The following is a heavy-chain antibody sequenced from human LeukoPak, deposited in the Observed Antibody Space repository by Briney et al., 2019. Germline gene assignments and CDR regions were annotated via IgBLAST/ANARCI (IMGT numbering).Heavy chain of an antibody. CDR2: IRPYNGDT. V-gene: IGHV1-2*02. CDR1: GYIFTDHIHYY. CDR3: ERVSTGWNFEY. Sequence: ASVKVSCKASGYIFTDHIHYYIHWVRQAPGQGLEWMGWIRPYNGDTRFAQRFQGRVTLTRDTSINTASMELNSLMSDDTAVYYYERVSTGWNFEYWGQGSLVTVSS. J-gene: IGHJ4*02. D-gene: IGHD6-19*01.